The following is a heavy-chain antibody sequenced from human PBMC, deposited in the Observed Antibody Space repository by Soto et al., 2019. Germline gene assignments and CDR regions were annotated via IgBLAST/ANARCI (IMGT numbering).Heavy chain of an antibody. D-gene: IGHD3-10*01. Sequence: ETLRLSCAASGVFVGTRYMAWVRQAPGKGLEWVSVIYTGGSKYYADSVKGRFTISRDNSINTVFLQMDSLRSEDTAVYYCASPSHSAFFEYWGQGILVTVSS. CDR3: ASPSHSAFFEY. V-gene: IGHV3-53*05. J-gene: IGHJ4*02. CDR1: GVFVGTRY. CDR2: IYTGGSK.